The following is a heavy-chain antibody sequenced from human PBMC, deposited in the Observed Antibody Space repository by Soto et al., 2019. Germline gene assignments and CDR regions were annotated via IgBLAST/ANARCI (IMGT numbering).Heavy chain of an antibody. V-gene: IGHV1-18*01. CDR3: ARGSGDMVLSVYAISFDY. CDR2: ISAYNGNT. CDR1: GYTFTSYG. Sequence: QVQLVQSGAEVKKPGASVKVSCKASGYTFTSYGISWVRQAPGQGLEWMGWISAYNGNTNYAQTLQGRVTMTTDTSTSTAYRELRSLRSVDTAVYYCARGSGDMVLSVYAISFDYWGRGTLVTVSS. J-gene: IGHJ4*02. D-gene: IGHD2-8*01.